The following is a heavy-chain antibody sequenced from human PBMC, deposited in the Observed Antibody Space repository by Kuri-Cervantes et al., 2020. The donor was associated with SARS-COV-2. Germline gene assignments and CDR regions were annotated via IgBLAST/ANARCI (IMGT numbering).Heavy chain of an antibody. D-gene: IGHD4-17*01. CDR1: GYSISSGYY. CDR2: INHSGST. J-gene: IGHJ1*01. CDR3: ARGDYGDYDRYFQH. V-gene: IGHV4-38-2*01. Sequence: SETLSLTCAVSGYSISSGYYWGWIRQPPGKGLEWIGEINHSGSTNYNPSLKSRVTISVDTSKNQFSLKLSSVTAADTAVYYCARGDYGDYDRYFQHWGQGTQVTVSS.